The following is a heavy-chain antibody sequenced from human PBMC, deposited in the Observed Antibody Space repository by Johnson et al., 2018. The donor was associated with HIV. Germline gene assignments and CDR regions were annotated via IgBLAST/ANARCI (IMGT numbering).Heavy chain of an antibody. J-gene: IGHJ3*02. Sequence: QVQLVESGGGVVQPGRSLRLSCAASGFTFSSYAMHWVRQAPGKGLEWVAVISYDGSEKYFAASVKGRFAISRDSSKNTLYLQMNSLRAEDTAVYYCAIIPTGGAGKGADAFDIWGQGTMVTVSS. CDR1: GFTFSSYA. V-gene: IGHV3-30*09. D-gene: IGHD1-26*01. CDR3: AIIPTGGAGKGADAFDI. CDR2: ISYDGSEK.